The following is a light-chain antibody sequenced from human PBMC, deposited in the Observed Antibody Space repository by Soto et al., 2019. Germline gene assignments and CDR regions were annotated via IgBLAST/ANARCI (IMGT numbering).Light chain of an antibody. CDR1: QSVSSN. CDR2: GAL. CDR3: QQYNHWPQYT. Sequence: EIVLTQSPGTLSLCPWERATLSCRASQSVSSNLAWYQQKPGQAPRLLIYGALTRATAVPARFRGSESGTEFTLTINSLQSEDFAVYYCQQYNHWPQYTFGQGTKVDIK. V-gene: IGKV3-15*01. J-gene: IGKJ2*01.